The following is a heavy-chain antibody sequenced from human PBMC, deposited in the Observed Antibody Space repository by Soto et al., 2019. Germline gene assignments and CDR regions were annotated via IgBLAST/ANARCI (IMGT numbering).Heavy chain of an antibody. Sequence: QVQLVESGGVVVQPGTSLRLSCAASGFSFSKYGIHWVCQAPGKGLEWVAIITYDGSNKYYLDSVKGRFTISRDNSRNTAFLQMDSLTAEDTATYYCAKALSEWIPTYCFDSWGQGARVTVTS. CDR1: GFSFSKYG. CDR2: ITYDGSNK. J-gene: IGHJ4*02. CDR3: AKALSEWIPTYCFDS. D-gene: IGHD3-3*01. V-gene: IGHV3-30*18.